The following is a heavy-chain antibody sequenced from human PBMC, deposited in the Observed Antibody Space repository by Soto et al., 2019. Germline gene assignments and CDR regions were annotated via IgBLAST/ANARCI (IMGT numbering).Heavy chain of an antibody. J-gene: IGHJ4*02. D-gene: IGHD2-15*01. CDR2: INPSGGSS. CDR1: GYTFTSYY. CDR3: ARVYCSGGSCYSIDY. Sequence: QVQLVQSGAEVKKPGASVKVSCKASGYTFTSYYMHWVRQAPGQGLEWMGIINPSGGSSSYAQKFQGRGTMTRDTSTSTVYMELSSVRSEDTAVYYCARVYCSGGSCYSIDYWGQGTLVTVSS. V-gene: IGHV1-46*03.